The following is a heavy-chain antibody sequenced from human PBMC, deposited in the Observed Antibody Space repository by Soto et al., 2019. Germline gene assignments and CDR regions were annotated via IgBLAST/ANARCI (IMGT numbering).Heavy chain of an antibody. CDR1: GFTFSSYS. CDR2: ISSSSSYI. V-gene: IGHV3-21*01. CDR3: ARGAWELLDAAFDI. J-gene: IGHJ3*02. Sequence: ESGGGLVKPGGSLRLSCAASGFTFSSYSMNWVRQAPGKGLEWVSSISSSSSYIYYADSVKGRFTISRDNAKNSLCLQMNSLRAEDTAVYYCARGAWELLDAAFDIWGQGTMVTVSS. D-gene: IGHD1-26*01.